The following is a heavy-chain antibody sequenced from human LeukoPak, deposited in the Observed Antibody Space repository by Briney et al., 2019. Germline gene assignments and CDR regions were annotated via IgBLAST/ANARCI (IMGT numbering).Heavy chain of an antibody. D-gene: IGHD6-13*01. Sequence: SETLSLTCTVSGGSISSYYWSWIRQPPGKGLEWIGYIYYSGSTNYNPSLKSRVTISVDTSKNQFSLKLSSVTAADTAVYYCARCRWHPSVRVDYWGQGTLVTVSS. CDR1: GGSISSYY. V-gene: IGHV4-59*01. CDR3: ARCRWHPSVRVDY. J-gene: IGHJ4*02. CDR2: IYYSGST.